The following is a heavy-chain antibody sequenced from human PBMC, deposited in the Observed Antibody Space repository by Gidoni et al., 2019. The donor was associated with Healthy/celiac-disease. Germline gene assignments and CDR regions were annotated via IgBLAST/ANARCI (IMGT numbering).Heavy chain of an antibody. CDR2: ISSSSSYI. CDR1: GFTFSSYS. CDR3: ARVASYYYDSSGQFDY. V-gene: IGHV3-21*01. Sequence: EVQLVESGGGLVKPGGSLRLSCAASGFTFSSYSMNWVRQAPGKGLEWVSSISSSSSYIYYADSVKGRFTISRDNAKNSLYLQMNSLRAEDTAVYYCARVASYYYDSSGQFDYWGQGTLVTVSS. D-gene: IGHD3-22*01. J-gene: IGHJ4*02.